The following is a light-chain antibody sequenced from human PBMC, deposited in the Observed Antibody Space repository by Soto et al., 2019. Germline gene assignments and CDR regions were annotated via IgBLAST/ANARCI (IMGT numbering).Light chain of an antibody. V-gene: IGKV1-5*03. Sequence: TLSAFVGDRVTITCRASQSISNWLAWYQQKPGKAPKLLIYKASSLESGVPSRFSGSGSGTEFTLTISSLQPDDFATYFCQQYHSWTFGNRTKVDI. CDR2: KAS. J-gene: IGKJ1*01. CDR3: QQYHSWT. CDR1: QSISNW.